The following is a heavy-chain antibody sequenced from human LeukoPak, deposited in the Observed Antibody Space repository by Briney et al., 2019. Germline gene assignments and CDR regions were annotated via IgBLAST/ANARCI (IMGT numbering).Heavy chain of an antibody. J-gene: IGHJ4*02. V-gene: IGHV3-53*01. Sequence: GGSLRLSCAASGFTVSSNYMSWVRQAPGKGLEWVSVIYSGGSTYYADSVKGRFTISRDNSKNTLYLQMNSLRAEDTAVYYCARGDCGGDCYLGLGWYFDYWGQGTLVTVFS. CDR3: ARGDCGGDCYLGLGWYFDY. CDR2: IYSGGST. D-gene: IGHD2-21*02. CDR1: GFTVSSNY.